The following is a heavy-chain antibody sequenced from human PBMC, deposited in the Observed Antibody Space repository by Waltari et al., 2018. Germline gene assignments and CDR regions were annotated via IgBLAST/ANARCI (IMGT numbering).Heavy chain of an antibody. V-gene: IGHV4-4*02. D-gene: IGHD2-15*01. CDR3: ARDRGRGLYLDS. J-gene: IGHJ4*02. CDR2: VHGSGRT. CDR1: GDSASNPYL. Sequence: QLQLQESGPGLVQPSGTLSLTCTISGDSASNPYLWNWVRQPPGKRLEWIGQVHGSGRTNYNPSFASRVTGSLDTYNNQFSLKVTSATAADTAVYYCARDRGRGLYLDSWGPGTLATVSP.